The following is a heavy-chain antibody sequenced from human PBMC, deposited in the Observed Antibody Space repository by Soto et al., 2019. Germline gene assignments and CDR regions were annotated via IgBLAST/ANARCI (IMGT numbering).Heavy chain of an antibody. J-gene: IGHJ3*02. CDR2: IYYSGST. Sequence: QVQLQESGPGLVKPSQTLSLTCTVSGGSISSGGYYWNWIRQHPGKGLEWIGYIYYSGSTYYNPSLKSRVTISVDTSKNQFSLKLSSVTAADTAVYYCARDGSNYGDYGGVIDIWGQGTMVTVSS. V-gene: IGHV4-31*03. CDR1: GGSISSGGYY. D-gene: IGHD4-17*01. CDR3: ARDGSNYGDYGGVIDI.